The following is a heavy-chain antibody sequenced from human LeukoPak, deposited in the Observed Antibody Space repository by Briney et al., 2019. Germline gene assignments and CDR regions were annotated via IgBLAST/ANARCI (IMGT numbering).Heavy chain of an antibody. CDR1: GGSISSYY. V-gene: IGHV4-59*12. CDR2: IYHSGST. J-gene: IGHJ4*02. Sequence: KTSETLSLTCTVSGGSISSYYWSWIRQPPGKGLEWIGYIYHSGSTNYNPSLKSRVTISVDTSKNQFSLKLSSVTAADTAVYYCATRYYYDPYYFDYWGQGTRVTVSS. CDR3: ATRYYYDPYYFDY. D-gene: IGHD3-22*01.